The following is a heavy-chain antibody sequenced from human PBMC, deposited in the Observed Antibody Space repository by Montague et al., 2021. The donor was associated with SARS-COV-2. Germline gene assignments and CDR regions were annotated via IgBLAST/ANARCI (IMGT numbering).Heavy chain of an antibody. Sequence: SLRLSCAASGFTFSSYAMRWVRQAPGKGLEWVSAISGSGGSTYYADSVKGRCTISRDNSKNTLYLQMNSLRAEDTAVYYCANLWVIEEVTIFGVVTTHNWFDPWGQGTLVTVSS. CDR1: GFTFSSYA. V-gene: IGHV3-23*01. CDR3: ANLWVIEEVTIFGVVTTHNWFDP. CDR2: ISGSGGST. J-gene: IGHJ5*02. D-gene: IGHD3-3*01.